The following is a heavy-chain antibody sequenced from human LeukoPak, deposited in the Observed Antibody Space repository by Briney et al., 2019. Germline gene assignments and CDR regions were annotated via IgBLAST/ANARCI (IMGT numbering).Heavy chain of an antibody. CDR2: ISGSGGST. Sequence: GGSLRLSCAASGFTFSSYGMSWVRQAPGKGLEWVSAISGSGGSTYYADSVKGRFTISRDNSKNTLYLQMNSLRAEDTAVYYCARVFSGTYLNYHHFDYWGQGTLVTVSS. CDR3: ARVFSGTYLNYHHFDY. D-gene: IGHD1-26*01. J-gene: IGHJ4*02. CDR1: GFTFSSYG. V-gene: IGHV3-23*01.